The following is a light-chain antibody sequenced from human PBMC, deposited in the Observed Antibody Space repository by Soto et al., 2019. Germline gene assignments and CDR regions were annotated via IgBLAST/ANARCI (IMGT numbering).Light chain of an antibody. J-gene: IGKJ4*01. V-gene: IGKV3-11*01. CDR3: QQRSNWPLT. Sequence: EIMRNQFPATLSVCPGERATLSCRASQSVSRYLAWYQQKPGQDPRLLIYDESNRATGVPARFSGSGSGTDFTLTISRLEPEDFAVYYCQQRSNWPLTFGGGITV. CDR2: DES. CDR1: QSVSRY.